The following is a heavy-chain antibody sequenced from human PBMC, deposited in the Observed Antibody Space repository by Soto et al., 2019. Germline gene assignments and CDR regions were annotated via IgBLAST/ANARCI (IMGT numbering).Heavy chain of an antibody. CDR3: ARDPADGVTTPPYGMDV. V-gene: IGHV1-18*01. J-gene: IGHJ6*02. D-gene: IGHD4-17*01. Sequence: QVQLVQSGAEMKKPGASVKVSCKASGYTFTSYGISWVRQAPGQGLEWMGWISAYNGNTNYAQKLQGRVTMTTDTSTSTAYMELRSLRSDDTAVYYSARDPADGVTTPPYGMDVWGQGTTVTVSS. CDR1: GYTFTSYG. CDR2: ISAYNGNT.